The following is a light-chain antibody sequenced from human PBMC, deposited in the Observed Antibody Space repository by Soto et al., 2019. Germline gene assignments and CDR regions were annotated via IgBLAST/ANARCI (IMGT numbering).Light chain of an antibody. CDR2: IHNDGTV. CDR1: SGHTTYA. Sequence: QSVLTQSPSTSASLGASVKLTCTLSSGHTTYAIAWHQQRPKKGPRFLMKIHNDGTVTKGNGVPDRFSGSASGAERHLTLPSIQSDDEADYYCQSWGTGLQVVFGAGTNLTVL. V-gene: IGLV4-69*02. J-gene: IGLJ2*01. CDR3: QSWGTGLQVV.